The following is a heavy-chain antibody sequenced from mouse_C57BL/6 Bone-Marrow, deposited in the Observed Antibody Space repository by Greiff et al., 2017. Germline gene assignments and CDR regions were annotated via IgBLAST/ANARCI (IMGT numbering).Heavy chain of an antibody. V-gene: IGHV1-42*01. D-gene: IGHD6-1*01. J-gene: IGHJ2*01. CDR1: GYSFTGYS. Sequence: EVQLKQSGPELVKPGASVKISCKASGYSFTGYSMNWVKQSPEKSLEWIGEINPSTGGTNYNQKFKAKATLAVDKSSSTAYMQLKSLTAEDSAVYYCARAAFDYWGQGTTLTVSS. CDR2: INPSTGGT. CDR3: ARAAFDY.